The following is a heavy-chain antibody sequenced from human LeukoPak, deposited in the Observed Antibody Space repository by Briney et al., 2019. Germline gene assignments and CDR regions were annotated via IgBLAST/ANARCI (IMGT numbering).Heavy chain of an antibody. V-gene: IGHV1-8*01. J-gene: IGHJ4*02. CDR1: GYTFTSYD. Sequence: GASVKVSCKASGYTFTSYDINWVRQATGQGLEWMGWMNPNSGNTDYAQKFQGGVTMTRNTSISTAYMELSSLRSEDTAVYYCASREIEYSSSSPMRYWGQGTLVTVSS. CDR3: ASREIEYSSSSPMRY. D-gene: IGHD6-6*01. CDR2: MNPNSGNT.